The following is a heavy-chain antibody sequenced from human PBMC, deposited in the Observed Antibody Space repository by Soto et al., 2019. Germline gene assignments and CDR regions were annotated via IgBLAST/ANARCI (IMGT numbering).Heavy chain of an antibody. CDR3: ASSFIDKDGAFDI. Sequence: SVKVSCKASGGTFSSYAISWVRQAPGQGLEWMGGIIPNFGTTNYAQKFQGRVTMTRDTSTSTAYMELSRLRSDDTAVYYCASSFIDKDGAFDIWGQGTMVTV. V-gene: IGHV1-69*05. CDR1: GGTFSSYA. CDR2: IIPNFGTT. J-gene: IGHJ3*02. D-gene: IGHD2-15*01.